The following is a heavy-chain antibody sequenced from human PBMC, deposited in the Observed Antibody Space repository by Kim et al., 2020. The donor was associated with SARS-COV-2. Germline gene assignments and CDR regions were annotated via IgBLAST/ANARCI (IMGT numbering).Heavy chain of an antibody. CDR3: ATATSCSSTSCYDVGWFDP. CDR2: FDPEDGET. Sequence: ASVKVSCKVSGYTLTELSMHWVRQAPGKGLEWMGGFDPEDGETIYAQKFQGRVTMTEDTSTDTAYMELSSLRSEDTAVYYCATATSCSSTSCYDVGWFDPWGQGTLVTVSS. J-gene: IGHJ5*02. V-gene: IGHV1-24*01. CDR1: GYTLTELS. D-gene: IGHD2-2*01.